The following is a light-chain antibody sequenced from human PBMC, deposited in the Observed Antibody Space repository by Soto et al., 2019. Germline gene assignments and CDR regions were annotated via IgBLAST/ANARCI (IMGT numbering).Light chain of an antibody. J-gene: IGKJ4*01. CDR2: GTS. CDR1: QSVSTNS. CDR3: QQYDSSPRLT. Sequence: EIVLTQSPGTLSLSPGERAILSCRASQSVSTNSLAWYQQKPGQAPRLLIYGTSSRATGIPDRFSGGGSGTDFSLTISRLEPEDFAVYYCQQYDSSPRLTFGGGTKVEI. V-gene: IGKV3-20*01.